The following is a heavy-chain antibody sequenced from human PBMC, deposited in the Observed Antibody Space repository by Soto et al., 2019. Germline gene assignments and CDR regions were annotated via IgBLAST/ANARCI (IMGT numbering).Heavy chain of an antibody. D-gene: IGHD1-26*01. CDR3: ARPQFSGTYHDTFNI. V-gene: IGHV4-59*08. CDR2: VHHSWGS. Sequence: PSETLSLTCTVSGGSINSYYWSWIRQSPGKRMEWIGYVHHSWGSSYNPSLKSRVTISVDTSKNLFSLKLTSVTAADTAMYYCARPQFSGTYHDTFNIWGQGTMVTVSS. J-gene: IGHJ3*02. CDR1: GGSINSYY.